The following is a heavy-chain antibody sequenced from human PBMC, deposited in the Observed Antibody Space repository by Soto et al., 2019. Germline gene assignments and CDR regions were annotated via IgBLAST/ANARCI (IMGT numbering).Heavy chain of an antibody. V-gene: IGHV3-33*01. Sequence: GGSLRLSCAASGFTFSSYGMHWVRQAPGKGLEWVAVIWYDGSNKYYADSVKGRFTISRDNSKNTLYLQMNSLRAEDTAVYYCAREYVGATTATKYYYYGMDVWGQGTTVTFSS. D-gene: IGHD1-26*01. J-gene: IGHJ6*02. CDR1: GFTFSSYG. CDR3: AREYVGATTATKYYYYGMDV. CDR2: IWYDGSNK.